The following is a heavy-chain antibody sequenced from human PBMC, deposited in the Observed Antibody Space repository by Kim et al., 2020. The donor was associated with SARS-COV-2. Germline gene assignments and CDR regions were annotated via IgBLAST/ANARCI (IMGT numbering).Heavy chain of an antibody. Sequence: GGSLRLSCAASGFTFSSYAMHWVRQAPGKGLEWVAVISYDGSNKYYADSVKGRFTISRDNSKNTLYLQMNSLRAEDTAVYYCARDEIAARRYGMDVWGQGTTVTVSS. CDR3: ARDEIAARRYGMDV. CDR2: ISYDGSNK. J-gene: IGHJ6*02. CDR1: GFTFSSYA. V-gene: IGHV3-30-3*01. D-gene: IGHD6-6*01.